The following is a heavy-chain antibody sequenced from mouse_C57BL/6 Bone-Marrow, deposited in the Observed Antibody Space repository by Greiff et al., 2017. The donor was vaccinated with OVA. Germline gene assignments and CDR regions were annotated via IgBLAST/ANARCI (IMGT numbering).Heavy chain of an antibody. Sequence: VQLQQSGAELVRPGTSVKVSCKASGYAFTNYLIEWVKQRPGQGLEWIGVINPGSGGTNYNEKFKGKATLTADKSSSTAYMQLSSLTSEDSAVYFCARNELGLYYLDYWGQGTTLTVSS. CDR1: GYAFTNYL. J-gene: IGHJ2*01. V-gene: IGHV1-54*01. CDR3: ARNELGLYYLDY. D-gene: IGHD4-1*01. CDR2: INPGSGGT.